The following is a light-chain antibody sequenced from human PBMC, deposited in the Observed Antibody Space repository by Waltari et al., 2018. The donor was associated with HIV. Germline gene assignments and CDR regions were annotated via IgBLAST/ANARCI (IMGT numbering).Light chain of an antibody. J-gene: IGKJ2*01. CDR2: GAS. Sequence: EIVMTQSPATLSVSPGERATLSCRASRSIAGNLAWYQLKPGQAPRLLIDGASTRATGFPARFSGSGSETDFSLTISSLQSEDVAVYYCQQYGNSAPYTFGQGSKLEIK. CDR3: QQYGNSAPYT. V-gene: IGKV3-15*01. CDR1: RSIAGN.